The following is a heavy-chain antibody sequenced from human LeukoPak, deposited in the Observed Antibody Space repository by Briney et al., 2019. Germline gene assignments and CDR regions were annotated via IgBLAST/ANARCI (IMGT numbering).Heavy chain of an antibody. Sequence: SETLSLTCTVSGGSISSSSYYWGWIRQPPGKGLEWIGSIYYSGSTYYNPSLKSRVTISVDTSKNQFSLKLSSVTAADTAVYYCASLGGGPTYYYYYMDVWGKGTTVTVSS. CDR3: ASLGGGPTYYYYYMDV. V-gene: IGHV4-39*07. J-gene: IGHJ6*03. CDR2: IYYSGST. D-gene: IGHD1-26*01. CDR1: GGSISSSSYY.